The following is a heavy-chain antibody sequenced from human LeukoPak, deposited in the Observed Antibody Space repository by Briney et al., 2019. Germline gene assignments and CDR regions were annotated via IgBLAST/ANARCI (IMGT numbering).Heavy chain of an antibody. V-gene: IGHV3-72*01. Sequence: GGSLRLSRAASGFTLSDHYMDSIRQGPGKGLEWVARIRNKANSYTTEYAASVEGRFTISRDDSKNTLYLQMNSLKTEDTAVYYCARYQLLPVRYFDYWGQGILVTVSS. CDR3: ARYQLLPVRYFDY. CDR1: GFTLSDHY. J-gene: IGHJ4*02. CDR2: IRNKANSYTT. D-gene: IGHD2-2*01.